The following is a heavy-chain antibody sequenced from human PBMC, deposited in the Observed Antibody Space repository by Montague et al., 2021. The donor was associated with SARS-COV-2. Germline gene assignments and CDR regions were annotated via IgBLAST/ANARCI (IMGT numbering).Heavy chain of an antibody. Sequence: LRLSCAASGFSFSDSYMSWIRQAPGKGLEWVSYISGSSSYTNYADSVKGRFTISRDNAKNSLYLQMNSLRAEDTAVYYCARDQYCTKGVCYSRGFDYWGQGTLVTVSS. J-gene: IGHJ4*02. CDR1: GFSFSDSY. CDR2: ISGSSSYT. D-gene: IGHD2-8*01. V-gene: IGHV3-11*05. CDR3: ARDQYCTKGVCYSRGFDY.